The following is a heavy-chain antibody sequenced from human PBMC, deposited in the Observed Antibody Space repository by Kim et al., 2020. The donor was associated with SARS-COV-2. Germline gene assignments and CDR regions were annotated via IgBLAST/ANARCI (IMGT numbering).Heavy chain of an antibody. D-gene: IGHD3-22*01. V-gene: IGHV3-7*01. CDR3: ARTSLYDSGAFEDY. Sequence: GGSLRLSCAVSGFTFSTYWMTWVRQAPGKGLEWVANIGQDGSRKNYVDSVKGRFTISRDNAKNALYMQMNNLGAEDTAVFYCARTSLYDSGAFEDYWGQGTLVTVSS. CDR2: IGQDGSRK. J-gene: IGHJ4*02. CDR1: GFTFSTYW.